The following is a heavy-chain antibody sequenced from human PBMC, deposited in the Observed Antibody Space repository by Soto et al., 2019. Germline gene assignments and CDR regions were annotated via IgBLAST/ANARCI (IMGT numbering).Heavy chain of an antibody. D-gene: IGHD4-4*01. CDR2: IVYDGSTG. J-gene: IGHJ6*02. V-gene: IGHV3-30-3*01. CDR3: ARGRAVHSNVFYVMDV. Sequence: QVQLVESGGGVVQPGRSLRLSCAASGFTFSNYAMHWVRQAADNGLEWVAVIVYDGSTGYNADSVKGRFTISRDNSKNTVDLQMNSLSPEDTALYYCARGRAVHSNVFYVMDVWGQGTTVTVSS. CDR1: GFTFSNYA.